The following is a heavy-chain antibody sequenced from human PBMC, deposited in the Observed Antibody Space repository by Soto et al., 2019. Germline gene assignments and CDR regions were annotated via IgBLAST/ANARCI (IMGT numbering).Heavy chain of an antibody. V-gene: IGHV3-15*01. CDR1: GFTFNSSA. CDR3: TTHDYYDTSGSSWPYYYYGMDV. D-gene: IGHD3-22*01. CDR2: IKSKTDGGTT. J-gene: IGHJ6*02. Sequence: GGSLRLSCAASGFTFNSSAMSWVRQAPGKGLEWVGRIKSKTDGGTTDYAAPVKGRFTISRDDSKNTLYLQMNSLKTEDTAVYYCTTHDYYDTSGSSWPYYYYGMDVWGQGTTVTVSS.